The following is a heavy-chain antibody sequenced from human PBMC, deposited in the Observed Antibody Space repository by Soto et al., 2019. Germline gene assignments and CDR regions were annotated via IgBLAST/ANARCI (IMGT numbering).Heavy chain of an antibody. CDR2: MNTNTGNT. Sequence: QVLLVQSGADVQKPGASVKVSCKTSGYTFTEFDINWLRQAPGQGLEWMGWMNTNTGNTGYAQKFQGRVTMTRDTSISTADMELRILISEDTAVYYCARVVRFFGGHAGYWGQGTLVTVSS. CDR3: ARVVRFFGGHAGY. D-gene: IGHD3-3*01. V-gene: IGHV1-8*01. J-gene: IGHJ4*02. CDR1: GYTFTEFD.